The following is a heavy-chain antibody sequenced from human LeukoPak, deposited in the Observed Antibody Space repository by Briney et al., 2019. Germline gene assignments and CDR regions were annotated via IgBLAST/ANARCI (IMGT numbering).Heavy chain of an antibody. V-gene: IGHV4-39*01. J-gene: IGHJ4*02. CDR1: GGSISNSYYY. D-gene: IGHD3-3*01. CDR3: ARQGYYDFWSAYYFDY. CDR2: IYYSGTT. Sequence: SETLSLTCTVSGGSISNSYYYWGWTRQPPGEALEWIGSIYYSGTTYYKPSLKSRVTISVDTSKNQFSLKLSSVTAADTAVYYCARQGYYDFWSAYYFDYWGQGTLVTVSS.